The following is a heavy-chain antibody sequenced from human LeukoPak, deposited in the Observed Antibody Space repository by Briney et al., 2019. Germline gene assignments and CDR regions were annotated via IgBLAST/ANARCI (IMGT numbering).Heavy chain of an antibody. CDR1: GGSISSSSYY. D-gene: IGHD5-12*01. J-gene: IGHJ4*02. CDR2: IYYSGST. CDR3: ARAAGWGYDYEY. V-gene: IGHV4-30-4*08. Sequence: SETLSLTCTVSGGSISSSSYYWGWIRQPPGKGLEWIGYIYYSGSTYYNPSLKSRVTISVDTSKNQFSLKLSSVTAADTAVYYCARAAGWGYDYEYWGQGTLVTVSS.